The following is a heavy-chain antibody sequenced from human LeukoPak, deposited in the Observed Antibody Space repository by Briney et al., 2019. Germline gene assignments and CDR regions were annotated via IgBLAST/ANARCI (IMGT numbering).Heavy chain of an antibody. CDR2: ISGSGGST. J-gene: IGHJ4*02. Sequence: GGTLRLSCAASGFTFSSYGMSWVRQAPGKGLEWVSAISGSGGSTYYADSVKGRFTISRDNSKNTLYLQMNSLRAEDTAVYYCAKDADYDILTGYSECFDYWGQGTLVTVSS. CDR3: AKDADYDILTGYSECFDY. V-gene: IGHV3-23*01. D-gene: IGHD3-9*01. CDR1: GFTFSSYG.